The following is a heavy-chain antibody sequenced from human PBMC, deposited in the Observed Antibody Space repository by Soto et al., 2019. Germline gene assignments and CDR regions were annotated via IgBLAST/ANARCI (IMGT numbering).Heavy chain of an antibody. D-gene: IGHD3-16*02. Sequence: SETLSLTCAVYGGAFIGYYCSWIRHPPGKGLEWIVEINHSGSTNYNPSLKSRVTISVDTSKNQFSLKLSSVTSADTAVYYCARGRTYYDYVWGSYRYDYWGQGTLVTVSS. V-gene: IGHV4-34*01. J-gene: IGHJ4*02. CDR3: ARGRTYYDYVWGSYRYDY. CDR1: GGAFIGYY. CDR2: INHSGST.